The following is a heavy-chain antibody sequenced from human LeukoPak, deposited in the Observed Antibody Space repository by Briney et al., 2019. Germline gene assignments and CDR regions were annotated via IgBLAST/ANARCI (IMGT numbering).Heavy chain of an antibody. CDR1: GFTFSSYT. J-gene: IGHJ4*02. CDR3: ARDRDYAFVY. CDR2: TWSSRSTT. Sequence: GGSLRLSCAASGFTFSSYTMNWVRQAPGKGVEWISYTWSSRSTTYYADSVKGRFTISRDNAKNSLYLQMNSLRDEDTAVYYCARDRDYAFVYWGQGTLVTVSS. D-gene: IGHD4-17*01. V-gene: IGHV3-48*02.